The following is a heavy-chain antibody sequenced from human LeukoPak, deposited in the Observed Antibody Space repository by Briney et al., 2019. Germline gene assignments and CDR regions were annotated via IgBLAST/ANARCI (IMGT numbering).Heavy chain of an antibody. Sequence: PGGSLRLSCAASGFTFSSYWMSWVRQAPGKGLEWVANIKQDGSEKYYVDSVKGRFTISRDNAKNSLYLQMSSLRAEDTAVYYCARETGGGQYYYFDYWGQGTLVTVSS. CDR3: ARETGGGQYYYFDY. J-gene: IGHJ4*02. D-gene: IGHD2/OR15-2a*01. V-gene: IGHV3-7*01. CDR1: GFTFSSYW. CDR2: IKQDGSEK.